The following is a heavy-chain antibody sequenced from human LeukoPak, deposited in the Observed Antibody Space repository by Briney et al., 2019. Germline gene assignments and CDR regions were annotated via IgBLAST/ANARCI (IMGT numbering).Heavy chain of an antibody. Sequence: GGSLRLSCAASGFTFSSYEMNWVRQAPGKGLEWVSYISSSGSTIYYADSVKGRFTISRHNSKNTLYLQMNSLGAEDTAVYYCARESTVVTDGAFDIWGQGTMVTVSS. CDR1: GFTFSSYE. V-gene: IGHV3-48*03. CDR3: ARESTVVTDGAFDI. J-gene: IGHJ3*02. CDR2: ISSSGSTI. D-gene: IGHD4-23*01.